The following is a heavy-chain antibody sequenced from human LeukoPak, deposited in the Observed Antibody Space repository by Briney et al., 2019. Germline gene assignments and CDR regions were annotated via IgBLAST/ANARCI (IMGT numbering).Heavy chain of an antibody. Sequence: APVKVSCKASGYTFSSYGISWGRQAPGQGVEWVGWISAYNGNTNYAQKLQGRVTMTTDTSTSTAYMGLRSLRSDDTAVYYCASGELERWDYFDYWGQGTLVTVSS. CDR3: ASGELERWDYFDY. CDR1: GYTFSSYG. D-gene: IGHD1-1*01. V-gene: IGHV1-18*01. J-gene: IGHJ4*02. CDR2: ISAYNGNT.